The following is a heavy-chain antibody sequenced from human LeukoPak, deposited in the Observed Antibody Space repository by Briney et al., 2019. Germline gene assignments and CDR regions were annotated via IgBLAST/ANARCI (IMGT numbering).Heavy chain of an antibody. D-gene: IGHD6-19*01. V-gene: IGHV3-9*01. CDR1: GFTFDDYA. J-gene: IGHJ4*02. CDR2: ISWNSGSI. Sequence: GGSLRLSCAASGFTFDDYAMHWVRQAPGKGLEWVSGISWNSGSIGYADSVKGRFTISRDNAKSSLYLQMNSLRAEDTALYYCATGYSSGWPPYYWGQGTLVTVSS. CDR3: ATGYSSGWPPYY.